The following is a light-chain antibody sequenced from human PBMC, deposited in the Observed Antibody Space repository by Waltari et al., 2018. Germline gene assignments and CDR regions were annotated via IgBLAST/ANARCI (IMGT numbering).Light chain of an antibody. Sequence: QSALTQPASVSGSPGQSITISCTGTSSDVGSYNLVSWYQHHPGKAPKLIIYEVTKRPSGVSNRFSGSKSGNTASLTSSGLQAEDETEYYCCSFVGSRTSLYVFGTGTKVSVL. CDR1: SSDVGSYNL. J-gene: IGLJ1*01. CDR2: EVT. V-gene: IGLV2-23*02. CDR3: CSFVGSRTSLYV.